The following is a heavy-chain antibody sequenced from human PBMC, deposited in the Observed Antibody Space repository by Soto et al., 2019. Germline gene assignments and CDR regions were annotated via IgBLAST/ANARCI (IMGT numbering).Heavy chain of an antibody. V-gene: IGHV4-39*01. Sequence: QLQLQESGPGLVKPSETLSLTCTVSGGSISSSSYYWGWIRQPPGKGLEWIGSIYYSGSTYYNPSLKSRVTISVDTSKNQFSLKLSSVTAADTAVYYCARLPHYIWGSYDDYWGQGTLVTVSS. CDR2: IYYSGST. D-gene: IGHD3-16*01. CDR3: ARLPHYIWGSYDDY. CDR1: GGSISSSSYY. J-gene: IGHJ4*02.